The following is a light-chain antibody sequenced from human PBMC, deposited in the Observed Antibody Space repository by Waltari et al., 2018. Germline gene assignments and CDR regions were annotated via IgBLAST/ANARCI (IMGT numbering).Light chain of an antibody. CDR1: KNIRSY. CDR3: QASYTTPYS. V-gene: IGKV1-39*01. CDR2: AAP. J-gene: IGKJ2*03. Sequence: DLQMTQSPSSLSASVGDRVTISCRASKNIRSYLSWYQQKPGIAPKLVIYAAPTLQSGVPARFSGSGSGTNFTLTITSLQAEDFATYFCQASYTTPYSFGQGTKVEIK.